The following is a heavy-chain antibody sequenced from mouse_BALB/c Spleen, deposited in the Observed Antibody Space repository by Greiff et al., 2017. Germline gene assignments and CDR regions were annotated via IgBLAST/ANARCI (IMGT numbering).Heavy chain of an antibody. V-gene: IGHV1-7*01. J-gene: IGHJ3*01. CDR1: GYTFTSYW. CDR2: INPSTGYT. Sequence: QVQLQQSGAELAKPGASVTMSCKASGYTFTSYWMHWVKQRPGQGLEWIGSINPSTGYTEYNQKFKDKATLTADKSSSTAYMQLSSLTSEDSAVYYCARDDVRGFAYWGQGTLVTVSA. CDR3: ARDDVRGFAY. D-gene: IGHD2-3*01.